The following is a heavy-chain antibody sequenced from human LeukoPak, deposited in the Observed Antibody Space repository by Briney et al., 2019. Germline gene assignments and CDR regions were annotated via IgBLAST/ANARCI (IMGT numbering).Heavy chain of an antibody. V-gene: IGHV4-34*01. CDR3: ARVPFAGVVIPSWFDP. CDR1: GGSFSGYY. D-gene: IGHD3-3*01. CDR2: INHSGST. J-gene: IGHJ5*02. Sequence: KPSETLSLTCAVYGGSFSGYYWSWIRQPPGKGLEWIGEINHSGSTNYNPSLKSRVTISVDTSKNPFSLKLSSVTAADTAVYYCARVPFAGVVIPSWFDPWGQGTLVTVSS.